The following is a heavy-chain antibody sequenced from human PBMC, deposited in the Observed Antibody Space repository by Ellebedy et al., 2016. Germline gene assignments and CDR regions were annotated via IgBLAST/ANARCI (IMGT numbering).Heavy chain of an antibody. D-gene: IGHD2-8*01. CDR3: AREVYVAVSHHYGLYV. CDR2: VFHTGNT. CDR1: GGSVSSDY. J-gene: IGHJ6*02. V-gene: IGHV4-59*02. Sequence: SETLSLTCNVSGGSVSSDYWNWIRRAPGKGLEWIGYVFHTGNTNYNPSHKSRVTMSVDTSKNQFSVRLSSVTAADTALYYCAREVYVAVSHHYGLYVWGQGTTVTVSS.